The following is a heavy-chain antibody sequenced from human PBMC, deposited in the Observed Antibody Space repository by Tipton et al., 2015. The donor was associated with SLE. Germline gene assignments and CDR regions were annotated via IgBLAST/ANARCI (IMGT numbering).Heavy chain of an antibody. CDR3: ARGYCSSTSCYTEADWYFDL. D-gene: IGHD2-2*02. J-gene: IGHJ2*01. CDR2: IYYSGTT. Sequence: TLSLTCTVSGGSITSRYWNWVRQPPGKGLEWIGYIYYSGTTSYNPSLKSRVTISVDTSKNQFSLKLSSVTAADTAVYYCARGYCSSTSCYTEADWYFDLWGRGTLVTLSS. CDR1: GGSITSRY. V-gene: IGHV4-59*08.